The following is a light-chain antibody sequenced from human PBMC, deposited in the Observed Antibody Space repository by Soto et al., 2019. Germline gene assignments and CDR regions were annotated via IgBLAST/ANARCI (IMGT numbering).Light chain of an antibody. V-gene: IGLV1-44*01. Sequence: QSVLTQPLSASGTPGQRVTISCSGSSSNIGSNTVNWYQQLPGTAPKLLIYSNNQRPSGVPDRFSGSKSGTSASLAISGLQSEDEADYYCAAWDDSLNGPYVFGTGTKLTVL. J-gene: IGLJ1*01. CDR2: SNN. CDR3: AAWDDSLNGPYV. CDR1: SSNIGSNT.